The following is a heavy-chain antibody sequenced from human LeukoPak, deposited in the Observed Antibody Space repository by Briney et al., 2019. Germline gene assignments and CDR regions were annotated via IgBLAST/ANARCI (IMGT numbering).Heavy chain of an antibody. V-gene: IGHV3-23*01. CDR2: TSSSDPGT. CDR1: AFPLSSYA. J-gene: IGHJ4*02. Sequence: GRCLRPSCAASAFPLSSYAMSWVRQGPGKWLGWVAATSSSDPGTYHADSVGGRFTISRDNSKNTLYLQMNRLRVEDAAVYYCGKERRDYYGSGRRGTRYYFDYWGQGTLVTVSS. D-gene: IGHD3-10*01. CDR3: GKERRDYYGSGRRGTRYYFDY.